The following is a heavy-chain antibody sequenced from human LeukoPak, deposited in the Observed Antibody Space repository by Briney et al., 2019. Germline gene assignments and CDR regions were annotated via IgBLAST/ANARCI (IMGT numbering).Heavy chain of an antibody. CDR2: ISGTGGTK. V-gene: IGHV3-48*02. CDR3: ATEGRSSSAGY. D-gene: IGHD3-10*01. Sequence: GGSQTLLCAASGFTLSSYNVNWVRQAPGKGLEWVSCISGTGGTKYYADSVKGRFTISRDNAKNSLYLQMNSLRDEDTAVYNCATEGRSSSAGYWGQGTLVTVSS. J-gene: IGHJ4*02. CDR1: GFTLSSYN.